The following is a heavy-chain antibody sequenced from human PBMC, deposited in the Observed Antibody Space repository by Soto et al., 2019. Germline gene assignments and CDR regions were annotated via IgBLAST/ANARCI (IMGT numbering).Heavy chain of an antibody. J-gene: IGHJ5*02. CDR2: IYSGGST. Sequence: PGGSLRLSCAASGFTVSSNYMSWVRQAPGKGLEWVSVIYSGGSTYYADSVKGRFTISRDNSKNTLYLQMNSLRAEDTAVYYCARSGTRSIAARQSWFDPWGQGTLVTVSS. V-gene: IGHV3-53*01. CDR3: ARSGTRSIAARQSWFDP. CDR1: GFTVSSNY. D-gene: IGHD6-6*01.